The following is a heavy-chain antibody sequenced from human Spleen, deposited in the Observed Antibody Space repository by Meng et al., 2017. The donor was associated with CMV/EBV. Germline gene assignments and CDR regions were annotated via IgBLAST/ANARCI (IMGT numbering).Heavy chain of an antibody. CDR2: INPNSDGT. V-gene: IGHV1-2*02. CDR1: GYTFTGYY. D-gene: IGHD6-13*01. CDR3: ARDSCPIIAAAGICSNWFDH. Sequence: SVNDSCKASGYTFTGYYMHWVRQAPGQGLEWMGWINPNSDGTNYAQKFQGRVTMTRYTFTNTAYMELSRLTSDDTAFYYCARDSCPIIAAAGICSNWFDHWGQGTLVTVSS. J-gene: IGHJ5*02.